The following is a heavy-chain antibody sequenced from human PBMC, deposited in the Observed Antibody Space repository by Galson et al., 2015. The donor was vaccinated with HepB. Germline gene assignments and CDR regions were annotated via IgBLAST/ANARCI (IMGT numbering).Heavy chain of an antibody. CDR1: GFTFSNYA. Sequence: SLRLSCAASGFTFSNYAMTWVRQAPGKGLEWVSSISAGGDTTYYADSVKGRFTISRDNAKNMLSLRTNSLRAEDTAVYCCAKGDVWGSAARNYGMDVWGQGTTVTVSS. CDR3: AKGDVWGSAARNYGMDV. J-gene: IGHJ6*02. V-gene: IGHV3-23*01. CDR2: ISAGGDTT. D-gene: IGHD3-16*01.